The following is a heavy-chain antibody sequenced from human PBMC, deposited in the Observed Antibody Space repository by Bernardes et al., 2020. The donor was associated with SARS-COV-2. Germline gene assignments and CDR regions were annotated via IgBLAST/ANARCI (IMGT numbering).Heavy chain of an antibody. J-gene: IGHJ5*02. D-gene: IGHD6-19*01. V-gene: IGHV3-21*01. Sequence: GGSLRLSCAASGYTFSSYSMNWVRQAPGKGLEWVSSIGTSGTYINYADSVKGRFTISRDNARNSLYLQMNSLRAEDTAVYYCGRDNDNSAWGQGTLVTVSS. CDR2: IGTSGTYI. CDR1: GYTFSSYS. CDR3: GRDNDNSA.